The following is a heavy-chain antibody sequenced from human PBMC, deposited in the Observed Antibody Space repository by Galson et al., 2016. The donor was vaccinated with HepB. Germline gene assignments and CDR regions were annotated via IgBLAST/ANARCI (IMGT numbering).Heavy chain of an antibody. CDR3: ASLRAASDG. CDR2: INPYGGST. D-gene: IGHD6-13*01. Sequence: QSGAEVTKPGESLRISCKASGGTFSSYAISWVRQAPGQGLEWMGIINPYGGSTNYAQKFQDRVTMARDTSTNTVYMELSSLRSEDTAVYYCASLRAASDGWGQGTLVTVAS. CDR1: GGTFSSYA. V-gene: IGHV1-46*01. J-gene: IGHJ4*02.